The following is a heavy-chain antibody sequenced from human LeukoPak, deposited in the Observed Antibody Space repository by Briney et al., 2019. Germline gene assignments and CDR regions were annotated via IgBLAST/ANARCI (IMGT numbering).Heavy chain of an antibody. J-gene: IGHJ4*02. V-gene: IGHV3-9*01. Sequence: GGSLRLSCAACGFTFDDYDMQWVRHAPGKGLEWVSGISWNSGSIGYADSVKGRFTISRDNAKNSLYLQMNSLRAGDTALYYCAKGSSWYDWGQGTLVTVSS. CDR2: ISWNSGSI. CDR1: GFTFDDYD. CDR3: AKGSSWYD. D-gene: IGHD6-13*01.